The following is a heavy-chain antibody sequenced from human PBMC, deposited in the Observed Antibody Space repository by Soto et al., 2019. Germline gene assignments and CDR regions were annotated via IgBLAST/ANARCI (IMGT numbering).Heavy chain of an antibody. CDR2: TYYRSKWYN. CDR3: ASDKGTLEAPNAFVI. J-gene: IGHJ3*02. V-gene: IGHV6-1*01. D-gene: IGHD6-6*01. Sequence: SQTLSLTCAISVNGVSSNSAAWNWITQSPSRGLEWLGRTYYRSKWYNDYAVSVKSRITINPDTSKNQFSLQLSSVTPEDTAVYYCASDKGTLEAPNAFVIWSHGSRVT. CDR1: VNGVSSNSAA.